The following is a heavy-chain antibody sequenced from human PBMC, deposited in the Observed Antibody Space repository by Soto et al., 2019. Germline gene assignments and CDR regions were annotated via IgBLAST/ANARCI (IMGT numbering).Heavy chain of an antibody. J-gene: IGHJ5*02. CDR1: LDSISNSY. CDR2: IYSSGNA. Sequence: QVQLLESGPGLVKPSETLSLTCSVSLDSISNSYWTWIRQPAGNGLEWIGHIYSSGNANYNSPLKSRVTMSLDTSKNQFSLSLKSVTAADTAIYYCAKGRGFYSDNYFDPWGQGTQVTVSS. CDR3: AKGRGFYSDNYFDP. V-gene: IGHV4-4*07. D-gene: IGHD3-22*01.